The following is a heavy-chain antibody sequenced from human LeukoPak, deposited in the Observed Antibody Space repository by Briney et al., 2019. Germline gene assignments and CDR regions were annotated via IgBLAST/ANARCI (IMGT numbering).Heavy chain of an antibody. Sequence: ASVKVSCKASGYTFTSYDINWVRQATGQGLEWMGWMNPNSGNTGYAQKFQGRVTTTRNTSISTAYMELSSLRSEDTAVYYCARGLRFLEWLLSWFDPWGQGTLVTVSS. CDR1: GYTFTSYD. CDR2: MNPNSGNT. J-gene: IGHJ5*02. D-gene: IGHD3-3*01. CDR3: ARGLRFLEWLLSWFDP. V-gene: IGHV1-8*01.